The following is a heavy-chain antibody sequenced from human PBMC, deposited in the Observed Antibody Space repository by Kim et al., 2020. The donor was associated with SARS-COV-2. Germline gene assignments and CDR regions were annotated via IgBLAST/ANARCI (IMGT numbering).Heavy chain of an antibody. CDR2: ISYDGSNK. V-gene: IGHV3-30*03. J-gene: IGHJ6*01. CDR1: GFTFSSYG. CDR3: ASYGSGSYYNSLDYYYG. Sequence: GGSLRLSCAASGFTFSSYGMHWVRQAPGKGLEWVAVISYDGSNKYYADSVKGRFTISRANSKNKLYLQMNSLRAEDTAVYYCASYGSGSYYNSLDYYYG. D-gene: IGHD3-10*01.